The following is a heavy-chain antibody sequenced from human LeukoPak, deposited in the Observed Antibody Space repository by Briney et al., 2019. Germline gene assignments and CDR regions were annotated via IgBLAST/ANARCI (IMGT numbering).Heavy chain of an antibody. CDR2: INNDGSIT. V-gene: IGHV3-74*01. CDR1: GFTLSRYW. CDR3: AGDQALAPIQ. Sequence: GGSLRLSCAASGFTLSRYWMHWVRHAPGKGLVWVSHINNDGSITNYADYVKGRFTISRDNARNTLYLQMNTLRAEDTAVYYCAGDQALAPIQWGQGTLVIVSS. D-gene: IGHD5-24*01. J-gene: IGHJ4*02.